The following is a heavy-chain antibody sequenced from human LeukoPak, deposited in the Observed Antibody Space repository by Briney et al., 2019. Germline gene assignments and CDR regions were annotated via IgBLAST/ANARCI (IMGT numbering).Heavy chain of an antibody. D-gene: IGHD2-15*01. J-gene: IGHJ5*02. CDR1: GYTFTGYY. CDR3: ARDLCSGGSCYPGWLDP. CDR2: INPNSGGT. Sequence: ASVKVSCKASGYTFTGYYMHWVRQAPGQGLEWMGWINPNSGGTNYAQKVQGRVTMTRDTSISTAYMELSRLRSDDTAVYYCARDLCSGGSCYPGWLDPWGQGTLVTVSS. V-gene: IGHV1-2*02.